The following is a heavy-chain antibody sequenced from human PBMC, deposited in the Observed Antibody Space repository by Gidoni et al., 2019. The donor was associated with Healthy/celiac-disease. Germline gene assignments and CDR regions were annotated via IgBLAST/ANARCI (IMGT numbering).Heavy chain of an antibody. D-gene: IGHD4-4*01. CDR2: FDPEDGET. CDR3: ATDLARYSNYGSNYYFDY. CDR1: GYTLTELS. V-gene: IGHV1-24*01. J-gene: IGHJ4*02. Sequence: QVQLVQSGAEVKQPGASVKVSCKVSGYTLTELSMHWVRQAPGKGIEWMRGFDPEDGETIYAQKFQGRVTMTEDTSTDTAYMELSSLRSEDTAVYYCATDLARYSNYGSNYYFDYWGQGTLVTVSS.